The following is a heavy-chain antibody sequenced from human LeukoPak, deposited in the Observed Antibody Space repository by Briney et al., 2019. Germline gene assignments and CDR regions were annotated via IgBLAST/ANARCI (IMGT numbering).Heavy chain of an antibody. CDR1: GYTFTNYD. J-gene: IGHJ4*02. Sequence: ASVKVSCKAAGYTFTNYDINWVRQATGQGLEWMGWMNPNSGNTGYAQKFQGRVTITRNTSVSTAYMELSSLRSEDTAVYYCTRETSSRYFDYWGQGTLVTVSS. V-gene: IGHV1-8*03. CDR2: MNPNSGNT. CDR3: TRETSSRYFDY.